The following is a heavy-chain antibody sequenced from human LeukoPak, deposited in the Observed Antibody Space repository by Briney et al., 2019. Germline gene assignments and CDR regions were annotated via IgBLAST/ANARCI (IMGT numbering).Heavy chain of an antibody. V-gene: IGHV3-9*01. CDR3: TKGRSLKQSLTHSGAEYFEY. CDR1: GFSFDDYA. CDR2: ITWNTGQI. D-gene: IGHD3-10*01. J-gene: IGHJ4*02. Sequence: PGWSLRLSCAASGFSFDDYAMYWVRQAPGKGLEWVSGITWNTGQIEYADSVRGRFTISRDNAKKSLYLQMSSLGTEDTALYFCTKGRSLKQSLTHSGAEYFEYWGQGALVTVSS.